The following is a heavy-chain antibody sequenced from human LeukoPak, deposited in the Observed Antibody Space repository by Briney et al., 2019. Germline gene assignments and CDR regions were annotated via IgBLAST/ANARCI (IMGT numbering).Heavy chain of an antibody. CDR3: ARVSGYGDHGFDY. D-gene: IGHD4-17*01. J-gene: IGHJ4*02. CDR1: GFTVSSNY. V-gene: IGHV3-53*01. Sequence: PGGSLRLSCAASGFTVSSNYMSWVRQAPGKGLEWVSVIYSGGSTYYADSVKGRFTISRDNSKNTLYLQMNSLRVEDTAVYYCARVSGYGDHGFDYWGQGTLVTVSS. CDR2: IYSGGST.